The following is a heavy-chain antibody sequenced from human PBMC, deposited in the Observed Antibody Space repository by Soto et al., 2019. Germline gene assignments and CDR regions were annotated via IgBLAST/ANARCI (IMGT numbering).Heavy chain of an antibody. Sequence: PGGSLRLSCAASGFAFSSCGMHWVRQAPGKGLEWVAALWFDGSNEHYADSVKGRFTISRDNSKNTLYLQMNSRKAEDTALYSCARAVSEAAPYYFDYWGQGALVKVSS. CDR3: ARAVSEAAPYYFDY. V-gene: IGHV3-33*01. D-gene: IGHD6-25*01. CDR2: LWFDGSNE. CDR1: GFAFSSCG. J-gene: IGHJ4*02.